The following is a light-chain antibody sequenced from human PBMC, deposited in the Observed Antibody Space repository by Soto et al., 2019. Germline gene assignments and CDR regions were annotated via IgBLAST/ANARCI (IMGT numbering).Light chain of an antibody. CDR3: SSYTSTSTLHYV. CDR2: GVN. V-gene: IGLV2-14*01. Sequence: QSALTQPASVSGSPGQSITVSCTGSSSDFGDDKYVSWYQQQPGKGPNLLIYGVNSRPSGVSYRFSGSKSGNTASLTISGLQAGDEADYFCSSYTSTSTLHYVFGTGTKVTVL. J-gene: IGLJ1*01. CDR1: SSDFGDDKY.